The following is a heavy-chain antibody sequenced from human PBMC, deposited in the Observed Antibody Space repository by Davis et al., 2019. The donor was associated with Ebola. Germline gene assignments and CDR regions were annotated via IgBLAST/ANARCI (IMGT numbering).Heavy chain of an antibody. V-gene: IGHV3-7*01. D-gene: IGHD2-15*01. CDR3: ARGTGYMDV. J-gene: IGHJ6*04. Sequence: GESLKISCAASGLIFNNYWMSWIRQAPGKGPEWVAIIKEDGGEKYYVDSVKGRFTISRDNAKISLYLQMNSLRDEDTAVYYCARGTGYMDVWGKGTTVTVSS. CDR2: IKEDGGEK. CDR1: GLIFNNYW.